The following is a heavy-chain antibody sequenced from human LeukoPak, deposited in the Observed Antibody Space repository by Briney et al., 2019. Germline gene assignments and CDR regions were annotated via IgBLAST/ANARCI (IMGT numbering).Heavy chain of an antibody. CDR1: GFTFSNFA. V-gene: IGHV3-21*01. Sequence: GGSLRLSCTASGFTFSNFAMNWVRQAPGKGLEWVSSIGSTTTYIYYADSVKGRFTISRDNSKNTLYLQMNSLRAEDTAVYYCANLGNYYGSGTSDPWGQGTLVTVSS. CDR2: IGSTTTYI. CDR3: ANLGNYYGSGTSDP. D-gene: IGHD3-10*01. J-gene: IGHJ5*02.